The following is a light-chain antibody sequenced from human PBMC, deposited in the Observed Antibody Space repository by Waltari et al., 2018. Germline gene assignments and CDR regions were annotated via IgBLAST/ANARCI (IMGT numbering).Light chain of an antibody. Sequence: QSALTQPASVSGSPGQSITISCTGTSSDVGGSNYVSWYQHHPGKAPKLMIYDVNKRPSGVSDRFSGSKSGNTASLIISGLQTEDEADYYCTSYTSSSTYVFGIGTKVTVL. CDR2: DVN. J-gene: IGLJ1*01. CDR1: SSDVGGSNY. V-gene: IGLV2-14*03. CDR3: TSYTSSSTYV.